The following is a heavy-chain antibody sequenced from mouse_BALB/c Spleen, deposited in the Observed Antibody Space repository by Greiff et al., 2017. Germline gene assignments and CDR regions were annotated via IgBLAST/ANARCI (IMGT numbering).Heavy chain of an antibody. CDR3: ARADSSGYAMDY. Sequence: EVQRVESGGGLVKPGGSLKLSCAASGFTFSDYYMYWVRQTPEKRLEWVATISDGGSYTYYPDSVKGRFTISRDNAKNNLYLQMSSLKSEDTAMYYCARADSSGYAMDYWGQGTSVTVSS. CDR1: GFTFSDYY. CDR2: ISDGGSYT. J-gene: IGHJ4*01. V-gene: IGHV5-4*02. D-gene: IGHD3-2*01.